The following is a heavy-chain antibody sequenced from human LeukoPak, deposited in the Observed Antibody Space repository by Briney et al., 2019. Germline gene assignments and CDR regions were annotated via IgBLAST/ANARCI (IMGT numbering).Heavy chain of an antibody. CDR1: GFIFSDFA. Sequence: GGSLRLSCSASGFIFSDFAMHWVRQAPGKALEYVVAINTNGDTTYYADYVKGRFTISRDNSKNTVFLQMGSLRPDDTAVYYCVKTIYGYAVRDYWGQGARVTVAS. D-gene: IGHD3-3*01. V-gene: IGHV3-64D*06. CDR2: INTNGDTT. J-gene: IGHJ4*02. CDR3: VKTIYGYAVRDY.